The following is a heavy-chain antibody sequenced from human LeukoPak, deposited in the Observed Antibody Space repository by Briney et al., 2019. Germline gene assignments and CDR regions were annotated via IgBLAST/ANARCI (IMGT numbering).Heavy chain of an antibody. CDR1: GDSISNINYY. V-gene: IGHV4-39*01. CDR3: HGGAWRAFDI. CDR2: IYYSGGT. Sequence: SETLSLTCTVSGDSISNINYYWGWIRQSPGKGLEWIGSIYYSGGTYYNPSLKSRVTIPVDTSKNQFSLKLSSVTAADTAVYYCHGGAWRAFDIWGQGTMVTVSS. J-gene: IGHJ3*02. D-gene: IGHD3-10*01.